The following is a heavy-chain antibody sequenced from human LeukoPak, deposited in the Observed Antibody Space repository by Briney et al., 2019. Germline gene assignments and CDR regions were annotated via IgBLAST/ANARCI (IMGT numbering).Heavy chain of an antibody. CDR2: INHSGST. CDR3: AKDRKYYYYYYMDV. Sequence: SETLSLTCAVYGGYFGGYYWSWIRQPPGKGLEWIGEINHSGSTNYNPSLKSRVTISVDTSKNQFSLKLSSVTAADTAVYYWAKDRKYYYYYYMDVWGKGTTVTVS. V-gene: IGHV4-34*01. J-gene: IGHJ6*03. CDR1: GGYFGGYY.